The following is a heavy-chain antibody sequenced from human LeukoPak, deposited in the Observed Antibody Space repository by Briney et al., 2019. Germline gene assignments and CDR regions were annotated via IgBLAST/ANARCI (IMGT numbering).Heavy chain of an antibody. V-gene: IGHV3-11*04. J-gene: IGHJ3*02. CDR2: ISSSVSNI. D-gene: IGHD1-26*01. CDR3: ARDLYSGSYGDAFDI. Sequence: RGSLRLSCAASGFTFSDYYMSWIRQAPGKGLEWVSYISSSVSNIYYADSVKGRFTISRDNAKNSLYLQMNSLRAENTAVYYCARDLYSGSYGDAFDIWGQGTMVTVSS. CDR1: GFTFSDYY.